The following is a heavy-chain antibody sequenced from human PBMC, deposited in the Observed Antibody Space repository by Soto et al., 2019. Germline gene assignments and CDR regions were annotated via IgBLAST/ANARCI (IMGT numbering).Heavy chain of an antibody. D-gene: IGHD2-15*01. V-gene: IGHV1-46*03. CDR3: ARAWGWSGGSCYWFSRISWFDP. Sequence: QVQLVQSGAEVKKPGASVKVSCKASGYTFTSYYRHWVRQAPGQGLEWLGIINPSGGSTSYAQKLQSRVTQTRDTSTSTVYMELSSLRSEDTAVYYCARAWGWSGGSCYWFSRISWFDPWGQGTLVTVSS. J-gene: IGHJ5*02. CDR2: INPSGGST. CDR1: GYTFTSYY.